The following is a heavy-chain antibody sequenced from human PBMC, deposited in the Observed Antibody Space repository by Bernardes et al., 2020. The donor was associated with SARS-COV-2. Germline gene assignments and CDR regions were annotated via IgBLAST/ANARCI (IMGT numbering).Heavy chain of an antibody. D-gene: IGHD3-3*01. CDR1: GFTFSSYG. CDR2: ISYDGSNK. J-gene: IGHJ6*02. CDR3: AKDRKYYDFWSAATTHYYYYYYGMDV. V-gene: IGHV3-30*18. Sequence: LRLSCAASGFTFSSYGMHWVRQAPGKGLEWVAVISYDGSNKYYADSVKGRFTISRDNSKNTLYLQMNSLRAEDTAVYYCAKDRKYYDFWSAATTHYYYYYYGMDVWGQGTTVTVSS.